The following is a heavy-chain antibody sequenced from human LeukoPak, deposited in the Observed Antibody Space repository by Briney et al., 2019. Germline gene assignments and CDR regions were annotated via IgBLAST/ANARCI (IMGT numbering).Heavy chain of an antibody. V-gene: IGHV4-34*01. CDR1: GGSFSGYY. CDR3: ARFRKAAAVDIFDY. CDR2: INHSGST. Sequence: PSETLSLTCAVYGGSFSGYYWSWIRQPPGKGLEWIGEINHSGSTNYNPSLKSRVTISVDTSKNQFSLKLSSVTAADTAVYYCARFRKAAAVDIFDYWGQGTLVTVSS. D-gene: IGHD6-13*01. J-gene: IGHJ4*02.